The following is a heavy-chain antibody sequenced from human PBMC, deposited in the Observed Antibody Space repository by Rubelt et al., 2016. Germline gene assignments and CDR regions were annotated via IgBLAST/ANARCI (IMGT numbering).Heavy chain of an antibody. D-gene: IGHD3-10*01. CDR3: TTTGV. V-gene: IGHV3-30*04. CDR1: GFTFSSYA. J-gene: IGHJ6*02. Sequence: VQLVESGGGLVQPGGSLRLSCAASGFTFSSYAMHWVRQAPGKGLEWVAVISYDGSNKYYADSVKGRFTISRDNSKNPRYLQMNSLRAEDTAVYYGTTTGVWGQGTTVTVSS. CDR2: ISYDGSNK.